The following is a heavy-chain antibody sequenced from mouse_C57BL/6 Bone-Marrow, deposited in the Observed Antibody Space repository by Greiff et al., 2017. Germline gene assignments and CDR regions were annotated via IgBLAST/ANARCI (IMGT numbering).Heavy chain of an antibody. D-gene: IGHD1-2*01. J-gene: IGHJ2*01. CDR3: AREGPHYFYDY. CDR1: GYTFTSYG. Sequence: QVQLQQSGAELARPGASVKLSCKASGYTFTSYGISWVKQRTGQGLEWIGEIYPRSGNTYYNEKFKGKATLTADQSSSTAYMELRSLTSEDSAVYFCAREGPHYFYDYWGQGTTLTVSS. CDR2: IYPRSGNT. V-gene: IGHV1-81*01.